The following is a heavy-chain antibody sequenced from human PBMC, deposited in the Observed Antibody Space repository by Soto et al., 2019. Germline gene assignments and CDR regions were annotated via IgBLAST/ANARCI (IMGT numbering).Heavy chain of an antibody. CDR2: IRGNTDST. J-gene: IGHJ4*02. D-gene: IGHD3-16*01. CDR1: GFTFSSYA. CDR3: AKDWGLWGMVGGYHFDS. Sequence: EVQLLESGGGLVQPGGSLRLSCAASGFTFSSYAMSWVRQAPGKGLEWVSAIRGNTDSTYYTDSVKGRFTTSRDSSNNTLHLQMNSRRAEDTAVYYCAKDWGLWGMVGGYHFDSWGQGTLVTVSS. V-gene: IGHV3-23*01.